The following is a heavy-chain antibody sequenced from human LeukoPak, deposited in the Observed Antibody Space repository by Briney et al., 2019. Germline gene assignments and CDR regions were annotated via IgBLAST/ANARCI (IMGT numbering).Heavy chain of an antibody. CDR1: GGSISSYY. CDR3: ARLPTRRTSSSSPR. J-gene: IGHJ4*02. CDR2: IYYSGST. D-gene: IGHD6-6*01. V-gene: IGHV4-59*01. Sequence: SETLSLTCTVSGGSISSYYWSWIRQPPGKGLEWIGYIYYSGSTNYNPSLKSRATISVDTSKNQFSLKLSSVTAADTAVYYCARLPTRRTSSSSPRWGQGTLVTVSS.